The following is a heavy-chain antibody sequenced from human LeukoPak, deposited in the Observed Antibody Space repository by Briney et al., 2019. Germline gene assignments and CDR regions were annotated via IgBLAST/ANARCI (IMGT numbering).Heavy chain of an antibody. V-gene: IGHV4-34*01. CDR1: GGSFSGYY. Sequence: PSETLSLTCAVYGGSFSGYYWSWIRQSPGKGLEWIGEIKSTGTTNWTGETKHSESTNYNPSLKSRVTISADTSKNQFSLKLTSVTAADTAVYYCARVIGSDTRDYYLGYWGQGTLVTVYS. CDR2: IKSTGTTNWTGETKHSEST. CDR3: ARVIGSDTRDYYLGY. J-gene: IGHJ4*02. D-gene: IGHD2-2*01.